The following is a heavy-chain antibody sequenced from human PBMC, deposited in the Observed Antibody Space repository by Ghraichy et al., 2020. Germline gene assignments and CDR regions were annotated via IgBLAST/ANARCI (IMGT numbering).Heavy chain of an antibody. CDR2: ISYSGSA. Sequence: SQTLSLTCTVSSGSMSYYYWSWIRQPPGKGLEWIGYISYSGSATYNPSLKRPVTISVDTSKNQFSLKLSSVTAADTAVYYCARTGGTNYVDWYFDLWGRGTRVTVSS. V-gene: IGHV4-59*01. J-gene: IGHJ2*01. CDR3: ARTGGTNYVDWYFDL. D-gene: IGHD1-26*01. CDR1: SGSMSYYY.